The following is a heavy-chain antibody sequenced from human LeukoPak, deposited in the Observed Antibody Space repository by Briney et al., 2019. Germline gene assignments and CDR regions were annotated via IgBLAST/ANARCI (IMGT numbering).Heavy chain of an antibody. CDR2: IRWNSGSI. CDR3: AKHIRPVIVVAGHIDY. V-gene: IGHV3-9*03. D-gene: IGHD6-19*01. J-gene: IGHJ4*02. CDR1: GFTFDDFA. Sequence: PGGSLRLSCTASGFTFDDFAMHWVRQAPGKGLEWVSGIRWNSGSIGYADSVKGRFTISRDNAKNSLYLQMNSLRAEDMALYHCAKHIRPVIVVAGHIDYWGQGILVTVSS.